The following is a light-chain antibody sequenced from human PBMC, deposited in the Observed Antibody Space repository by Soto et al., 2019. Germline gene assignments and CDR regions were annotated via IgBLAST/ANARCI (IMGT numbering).Light chain of an antibody. V-gene: IGLV1-47*01. CDR2: KNS. J-gene: IGLJ2*01. Sequence: QSVLTQPPSASGTPGQRVTISCSGSRSNIGSNYVYWYQQLLGTAPKLLIYKNSQRPSGVPDRFSGSKSGTSASLAISGLRSEDEADYYCAAWDDSLSGPVFGGGTKLTVL. CDR3: AAWDDSLSGPV. CDR1: RSNIGSNY.